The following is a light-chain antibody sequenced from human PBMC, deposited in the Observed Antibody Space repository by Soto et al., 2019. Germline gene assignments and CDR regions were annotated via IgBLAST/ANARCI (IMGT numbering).Light chain of an antibody. V-gene: IGKV1-39*01. Sequence: DIQMTQSPPSLSASLGDRVTITCRASQNIIRYFNWYQHKPGRAPKLLISAAITLEGGVPSRFSGSGSGTDFTLTISSLQPEDFATYYCLQTYSTPLTFGGGTKVEIK. CDR2: AAI. CDR3: LQTYSTPLT. J-gene: IGKJ4*01. CDR1: QNIIRY.